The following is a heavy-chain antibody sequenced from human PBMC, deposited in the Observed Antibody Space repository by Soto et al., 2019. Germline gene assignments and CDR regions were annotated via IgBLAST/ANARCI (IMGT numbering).Heavy chain of an antibody. V-gene: IGHV3-64D*06. CDR3: VRKMRNGPGDY. CDR2: ISSTGGTT. D-gene: IGHD2-8*01. Sequence: GGSLRLSCSASGFTFSSYVMHWVRQAPGQGLEYVSAISSTGGTTLYTDSVKGRFTISRDNSRNTVYLQMSSLRPEDTAVYFCVRKMRNGPGDYWGQGTLVTVSS. CDR1: GFTFSSYV. J-gene: IGHJ4*02.